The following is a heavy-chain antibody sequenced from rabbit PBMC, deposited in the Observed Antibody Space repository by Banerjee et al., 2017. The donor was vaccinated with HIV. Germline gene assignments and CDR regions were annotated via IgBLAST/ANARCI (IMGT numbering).Heavy chain of an antibody. Sequence: EESGGRLVQPGGSLTLSCKASGFDFIGYGVSWVRQAPGKGLEWIGYIDPVFDSTYYASWVTGRFTISSHNAQNTLYLQLNSLTAADTATYFCARDLAAVTGWNFGLWGPGTLVTVS. CDR3: ARDLAAVTGWNFGL. CDR2: IDPVFDST. CDR1: GFDFIGYG. V-gene: IGHV1S47*01. J-gene: IGHJ4*01. D-gene: IGHD7-1*01.